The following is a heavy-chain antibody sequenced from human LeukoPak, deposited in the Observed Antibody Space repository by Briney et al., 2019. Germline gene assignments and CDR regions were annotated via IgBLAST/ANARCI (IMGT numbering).Heavy chain of an antibody. V-gene: IGHV4-34*01. D-gene: IGHD2-2*01. CDR3: ARGPLIVVVPAAQNELDY. J-gene: IGHJ4*02. CDR2: INHSGST. CDR1: GGSFSGYY. Sequence: PSETLSLICAVYGGSFSGYYWSWIRQPPGKGLEWIGEINHSGSTNYNPSLKSRVTISVDTSKNQFSLKLSSVTAADTAVYYCARGPLIVVVPAAQNELDYWGQGTLVTVSS.